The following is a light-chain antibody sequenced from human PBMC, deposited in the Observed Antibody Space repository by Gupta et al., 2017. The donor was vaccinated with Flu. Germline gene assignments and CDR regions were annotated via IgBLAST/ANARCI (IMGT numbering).Light chain of an antibody. J-gene: IGKJ2*01. Sequence: PSSLSASVGDRVTITCQASQDISNYLNWYQQKPGKAPKLLIYDASNLETGVPSRFSGSGSGTDFTFAISSLQPEDIATYYCQQYDNLPYTFGQGTKLEIK. CDR2: DAS. V-gene: IGKV1-33*01. CDR3: QQYDNLPYT. CDR1: QDISNY.